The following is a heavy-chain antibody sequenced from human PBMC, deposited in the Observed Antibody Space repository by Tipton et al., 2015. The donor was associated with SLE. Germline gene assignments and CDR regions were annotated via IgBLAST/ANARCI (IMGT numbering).Heavy chain of an antibody. J-gene: IGHJ4*02. CDR3: ARHGGRYYAGGDYFDY. V-gene: IGHV4-39*01. CDR2: VYYTGST. D-gene: IGHD1-26*01. Sequence: TLSLTCTVSGGPIGNSFYWGWIHQPTGKGLGWIGSVYYTGSTSYNPSLNRRVSIYVDTSKNQFSLKLTSVTAADTAVYYCARHGGRYYAGGDYFDYWVQGILVTVSS. CDR1: GGPIGNSFY.